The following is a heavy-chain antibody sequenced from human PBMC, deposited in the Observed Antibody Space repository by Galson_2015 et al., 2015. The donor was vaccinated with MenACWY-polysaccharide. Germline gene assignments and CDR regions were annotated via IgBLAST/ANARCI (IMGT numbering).Heavy chain of an antibody. Sequence: SLRLSCAVSGFSITSYAVNWVRQAPGKGLEWVAVISGSGTNIQYADSVKGRFTISRDTSKSTLYLQMNSLRAEDTAKYYCAKASQWGAAAVGSFDHWGQGTLVTVPS. CDR2: ISGSGTNI. CDR3: AKASQWGAAAVGSFDH. J-gene: IGHJ4*02. D-gene: IGHD6-13*01. CDR1: GFSITSYA. V-gene: IGHV3-23*01.